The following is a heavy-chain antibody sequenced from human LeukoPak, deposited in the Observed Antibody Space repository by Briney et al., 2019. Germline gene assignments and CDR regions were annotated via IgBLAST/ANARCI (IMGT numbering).Heavy chain of an antibody. V-gene: IGHV4-4*07. CDR1: GGSISSYY. CDR2: IYTSGGT. CDR3: ARTSSAPSLDSGSYGRLHNWFDP. Sequence: PSETLSLTCTVSGGSISSYYWSWIRQPAGKGLEWIGRIYTSGGTNYNPSLKSRVTISVDTSKNQFSLKLSSVTAADTAVYYCARTSSAPSLDSGSYGRLHNWFDPWGQGTLVTVSS. J-gene: IGHJ5*02. D-gene: IGHD1-26*01.